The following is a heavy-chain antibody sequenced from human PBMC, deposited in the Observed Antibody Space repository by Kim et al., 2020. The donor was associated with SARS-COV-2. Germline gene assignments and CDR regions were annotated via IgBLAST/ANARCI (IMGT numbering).Heavy chain of an antibody. V-gene: IGHV3-9*01. CDR2: ISWNSGSI. CDR3: AKEHYDRSGNYFDY. Sequence: GGSLRLSCAASGFTFDDYAMHWVRQAPGKGLEWVSGISWNSGSIGYADSVKGRFTISRDNAKNSLYLQMNSLRAEDTALYYCAKEHYDRSGNYFDYLCQG. CDR1: GFTFDDYA. J-gene: IGHJ4*02. D-gene: IGHD3-22*01.